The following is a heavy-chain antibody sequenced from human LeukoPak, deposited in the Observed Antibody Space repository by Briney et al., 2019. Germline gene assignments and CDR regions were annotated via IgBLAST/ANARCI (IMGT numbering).Heavy chain of an antibody. CDR1: GFTFSSSW. CDR3: ARDGPYSSSATHPP. D-gene: IGHD6-6*01. Sequence: GGSLRLSCAASGFTFSSSWMSWVRRAPGKGLEWVANIKQDGSEKYYVGSVKGRFTISRDNAKNSLYLQMDSLRAEDTAVYHCARDGPYSSSATHPPWGQGTLVTVSS. J-gene: IGHJ5*02. V-gene: IGHV3-7*03. CDR2: IKQDGSEK.